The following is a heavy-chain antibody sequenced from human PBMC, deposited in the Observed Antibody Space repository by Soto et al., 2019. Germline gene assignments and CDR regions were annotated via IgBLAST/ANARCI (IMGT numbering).Heavy chain of an antibody. Sequence: GGSLRLSCAASGFTFSSYWMHWVRQAPGKGLVWVSRINSDGSSTSYADSVKGRFTISRDNAKNTLYLQMNSLRAEDTAVYYCARAVDLTTVTTSDAFDIWGQGTMVTVSS. V-gene: IGHV3-74*01. CDR1: GFTFSSYW. D-gene: IGHD4-17*01. CDR2: INSDGSST. CDR3: ARAVDLTTVTTSDAFDI. J-gene: IGHJ3*02.